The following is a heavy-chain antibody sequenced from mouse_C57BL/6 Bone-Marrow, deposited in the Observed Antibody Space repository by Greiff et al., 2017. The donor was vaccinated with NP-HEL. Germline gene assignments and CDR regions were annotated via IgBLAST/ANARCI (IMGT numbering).Heavy chain of an antibody. V-gene: IGHV1-50*01. D-gene: IGHD3-3*01. CDR3: ARKSGTDYAMDY. Sequence: QVQLKQPGAELVKPGASVKLSCKASGYTFTSYWMQWVKQRPGQGLEWIGEIDPSDSYTNYNQKFKGKATLTVDTSSSTAYMQLSSLTSEDSAVYYCARKSGTDYAMDYWGQGTSVTVSS. CDR2: IDPSDSYT. CDR1: GYTFTSYW. J-gene: IGHJ4*01.